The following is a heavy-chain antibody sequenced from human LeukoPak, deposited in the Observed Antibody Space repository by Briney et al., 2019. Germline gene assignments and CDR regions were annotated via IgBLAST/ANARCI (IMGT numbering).Heavy chain of an antibody. CDR3: ARDERLLSFLK. D-gene: IGHD3-3*01. V-gene: IGHV3-53*01. Sequence: PGGSLRLSCAASGFTVSSNYMTWVRQAPGKGLEWVSVIYSGGGTYYADSVKGRFTISRDNSKNTLYLQMNSLRAEDTAIYYCARDERLLSFLKWGQGTLVTVSS. CDR2: IYSGGGT. CDR1: GFTVSSNY. J-gene: IGHJ4*02.